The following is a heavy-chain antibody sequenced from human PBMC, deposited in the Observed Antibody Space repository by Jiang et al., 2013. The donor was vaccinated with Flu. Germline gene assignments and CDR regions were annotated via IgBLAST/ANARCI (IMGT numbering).Heavy chain of an antibody. J-gene: IGHJ5*02. CDR1: GGSFSGYY. CDR3: ARGVMAPPGWFDP. Sequence: LLKPSETLSLTCAVYGGSFSGYYWNWIRQPPGKGLEWIGEINHGGGTDYNPSLKSRVTISVDTSKNQFSLKLSPVTAADTAMYFCARGVMAPPGWFDPWGQGTLVTVSS. D-gene: IGHD2-8*01. CDR2: INHGGGT. V-gene: IGHV4-34*01.